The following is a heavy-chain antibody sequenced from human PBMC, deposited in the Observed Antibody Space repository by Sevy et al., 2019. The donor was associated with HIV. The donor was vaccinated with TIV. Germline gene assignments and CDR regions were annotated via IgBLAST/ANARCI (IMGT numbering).Heavy chain of an antibody. D-gene: IGHD2-8*01. CDR1: GFTFNIYS. Sequence: GGSLRLSCAASGFTFNIYSMSWVRQTPGKGLEWVATLSFGCGKINHADSVKGRFTMSRDDSKNAVYMQMNNLRVEDTAIYYCAREGCTKPHDYWGQGTLVTVSS. J-gene: IGHJ4*02. CDR2: LSFGCGKI. CDR3: AREGCTKPHDY. V-gene: IGHV3-23*01.